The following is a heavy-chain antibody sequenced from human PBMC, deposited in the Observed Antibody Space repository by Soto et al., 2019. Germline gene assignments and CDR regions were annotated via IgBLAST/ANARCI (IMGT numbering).Heavy chain of an antibody. J-gene: IGHJ6*02. D-gene: IGHD6-6*01. CDR2: ISAYNGNT. Sequence: QVQLVQSGAEVKKPGASVKVSCKASGYTFTSYGISWVRQAPGQGLEWMGWISAYNGNTNYAQKLQGRVTMTTDTSTSTAYMELRSLSSDDTAVYYYARDYSSSSYYYCGMDVWGQGTTVTVSS. CDR3: ARDYSSSSYYYCGMDV. V-gene: IGHV1-18*01. CDR1: GYTFTSYG.